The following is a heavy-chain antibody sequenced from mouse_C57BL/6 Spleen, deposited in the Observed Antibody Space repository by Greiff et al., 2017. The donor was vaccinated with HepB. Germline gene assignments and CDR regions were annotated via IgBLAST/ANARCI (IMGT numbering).Heavy chain of an antibody. Sequence: LMESEGGLVQPGSSMKLSCTASGFTFSDYYMAWVRQVPEKGLEWVANINYDGSSTYYLDSLKSRFIISRDNAKNILYLQMSSLKSEDTATYYCARAGDYDGDYAMDYWGQGTSVTVSS. CDR1: GFTFSDYY. CDR2: INYDGSST. V-gene: IGHV5-16*01. D-gene: IGHD2-4*01. CDR3: ARAGDYDGDYAMDY. J-gene: IGHJ4*01.